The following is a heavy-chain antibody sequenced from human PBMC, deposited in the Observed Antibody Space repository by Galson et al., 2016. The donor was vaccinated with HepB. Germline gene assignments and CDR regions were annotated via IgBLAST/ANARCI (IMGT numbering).Heavy chain of an antibody. CDR1: GGSLNSIA. J-gene: IGHJ5*01. Sequence: SVKVSCKASGGSLNSIAITWVRLAPGQGLEWMGAIIPIFNTTSPAEKFQGRVAITADKSTNTAYMELSSLRPEDTALYYCASSRLYYDFWTGRNWFDPWGQGTLVTVSS. D-gene: IGHD3-3*01. CDR2: IIPIFNTT. V-gene: IGHV1-69*06. CDR3: ASSRLYYDFWTGRNWFDP.